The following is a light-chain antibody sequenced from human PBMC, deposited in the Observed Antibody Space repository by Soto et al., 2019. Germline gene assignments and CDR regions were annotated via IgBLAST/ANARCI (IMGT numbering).Light chain of an antibody. CDR1: QSVNQK. Sequence: EIVLTQSPATLSVSPGDRATLSCRASQSVNQKLGWYQQKPGQAPRLLIYVASYRATGIPARFSGSGSGTEYTLTISSLQAEDFAVYYCQQFNNWPHTFGQGTRLEIK. V-gene: IGKV3-15*01. CDR3: QQFNNWPHT. CDR2: VAS. J-gene: IGKJ2*01.